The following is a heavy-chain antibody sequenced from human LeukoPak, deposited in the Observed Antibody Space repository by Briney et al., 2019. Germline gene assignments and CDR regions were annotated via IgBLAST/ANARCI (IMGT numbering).Heavy chain of an antibody. V-gene: IGHV1-46*02. Sequence: ASVKVSCKASGYTFNTYYMHWVRQAPGQGLEWMGIINPSGGSTTYAQKFQGRVTMTRDTSTSTVYMELSSLRPEDTAVYYCARDIGPSLSEGATYNAYWGQGTLVTVSS. CDR3: ARDIGPSLSEGATYNAY. D-gene: IGHD1-26*01. CDR1: GYTFNTYY. J-gene: IGHJ4*02. CDR2: INPSGGST.